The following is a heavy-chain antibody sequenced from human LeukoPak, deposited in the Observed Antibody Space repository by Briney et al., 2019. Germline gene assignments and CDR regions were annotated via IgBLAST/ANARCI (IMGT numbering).Heavy chain of an antibody. Sequence: GGSLRLSCAASGFTFINYAMSWVRQAPGKGLEWVSGINGGGGGGTFHADSVRGRFTISRDNSKNTLYLQMSSLRAEDTAVYYCAASLPNIVVVPAAKGPFGSWGQGTLVTVSS. CDR2: INGGGGGGT. D-gene: IGHD2-2*01. CDR3: AASLPNIVVVPAAKGPFGS. CDR1: GFTFINYA. J-gene: IGHJ5*02. V-gene: IGHV3-23*01.